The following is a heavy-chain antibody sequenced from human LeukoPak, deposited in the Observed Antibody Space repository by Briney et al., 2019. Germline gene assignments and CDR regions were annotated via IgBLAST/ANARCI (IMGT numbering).Heavy chain of an antibody. CDR1: GFTFDDYT. CDR2: ISWDGGST. D-gene: IGHD3-16*01. Sequence: GGSLRLSCAASGFTFDDYTTHWVRQAPGKGLEWVSLISWDGGSTYYADSVKGRFTISRDNSKNSLYLQMNSLRAEDTAVYYCARVNVCPRCHFDYWGQGTLVTVSS. J-gene: IGHJ4*02. CDR3: ARVNVCPRCHFDY. V-gene: IGHV3-43*01.